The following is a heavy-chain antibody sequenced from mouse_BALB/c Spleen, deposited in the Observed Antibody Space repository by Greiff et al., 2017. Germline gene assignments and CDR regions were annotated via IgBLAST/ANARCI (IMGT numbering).Heavy chain of an antibody. CDR1: GYIFSSYW. V-gene: IGHV1-9*01. Sequence: QVQLQQSGAELMKPGASVKISCKATGYIFSSYWIEWVKQRPGHGLEWIGEILPGSGSTNYNEKFKGKATFTADTSSNTAYMQLSSLTSEDSAVYYCARRVYYGSSYGFAYWGQGTLVTVSA. J-gene: IGHJ3*01. D-gene: IGHD1-1*01. CDR3: ARRVYYGSSYGFAY. CDR2: ILPGSGST.